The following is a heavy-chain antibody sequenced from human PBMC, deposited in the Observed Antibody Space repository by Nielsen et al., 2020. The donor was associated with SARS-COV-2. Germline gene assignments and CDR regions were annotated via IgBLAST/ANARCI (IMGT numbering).Heavy chain of an antibody. V-gene: IGHV4-39*01. J-gene: IGHJ4*02. Sequence: SETLSLTCTVSGDSISSRGNYWAWIRQSPGKRLEWIGSIYYSGSTYYNPSLKSRVTISVDTSKNQFSLKLSSVTAADTAVYYCARASGSYLGYYFDYWGQGTLVTVSS. CDR2: IYYSGST. CDR3: ARASGSYLGYYFDY. D-gene: IGHD1-26*01. CDR1: GDSISSRGNY.